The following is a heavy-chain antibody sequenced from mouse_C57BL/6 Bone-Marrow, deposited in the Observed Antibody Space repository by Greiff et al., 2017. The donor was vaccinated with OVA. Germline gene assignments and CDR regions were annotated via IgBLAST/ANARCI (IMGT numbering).Heavy chain of an antibody. V-gene: IGHV1-19*01. CDR2: INPYNGGT. Sequence: EVKLQESGPVLVKPGASVKMSCKASGYTFTDYYMNWVKQSHGKSLEWIGVINPYNGGTSYNQKFKGKATLTVDKSSSTAYMELNSLTSEDSVVYYCARSDGYYPWFAYWGQGTLVTVSA. D-gene: IGHD2-3*01. J-gene: IGHJ3*01. CDR3: ARSDGYYPWFAY. CDR1: GYTFTDYY.